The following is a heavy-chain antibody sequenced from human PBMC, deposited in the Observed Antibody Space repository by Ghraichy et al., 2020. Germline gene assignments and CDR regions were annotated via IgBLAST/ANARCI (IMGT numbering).Heavy chain of an antibody. D-gene: IGHD2-2*01. J-gene: IGHJ6*03. CDR2: IKQDGSEK. V-gene: IGHV3-7*01. Sequence: GSLRLSCAASGFTFSSYWMSWVRQAPGKGLEWVANIKQDGSEKYYVDSVKGRFTISRDNAKNSLYLQMNSLRAEDTAVYYCARDPPRSRFFVVVPAANSYYYYMDVWGKGTTVTVYS. CDR3: ARDPPRSRFFVVVPAANSYYYYMDV. CDR1: GFTFSSYW.